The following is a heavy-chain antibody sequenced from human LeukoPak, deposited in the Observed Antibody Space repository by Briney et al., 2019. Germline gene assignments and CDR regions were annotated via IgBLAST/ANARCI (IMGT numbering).Heavy chain of an antibody. CDR2: INPNSGGT. D-gene: IGHD2-2*01. CDR1: GYTFTGYY. Sequence: ASVKVSCKASGYTFTGYYMHWVRQAPGQGLEWMGWINPNSGGTNYAQKFQGRVTMTRDTSISTAYMELSRLRSDDTAVYYCARKDIVVVPAAMPAGFDSWGQGTLVTVSS. V-gene: IGHV1-2*02. J-gene: IGHJ5*01. CDR3: ARKDIVVVPAAMPAGFDS.